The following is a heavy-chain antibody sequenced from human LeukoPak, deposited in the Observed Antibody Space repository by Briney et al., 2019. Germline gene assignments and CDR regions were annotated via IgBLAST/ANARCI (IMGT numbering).Heavy chain of an antibody. V-gene: IGHV4-38-2*02. CDR1: GYSISSGYY. J-gene: IGHJ4*02. CDR3: ARVGTTTTYYDFWSGYSNFDY. Sequence: KPSETLSLTCTVSGYSISSGYYWGWIRQPPGKGLEWIGSIYHSGSTYYNPSLKSRVTISVATSKNHFSLKLSSVTAADTAVYYCARVGTTTTYYDFWSGYSNFDYWGQGTLVTVSS. D-gene: IGHD3-3*01. CDR2: IYHSGST.